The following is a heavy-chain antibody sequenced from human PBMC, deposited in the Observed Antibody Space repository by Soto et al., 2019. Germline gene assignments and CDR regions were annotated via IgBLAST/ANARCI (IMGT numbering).Heavy chain of an antibody. CDR2: IYWDDDN. D-gene: IGHD3-10*01. CDR3: AHRDRASGGLFDH. CDR1: GFSLSTSGVA. V-gene: IGHV2-5*02. J-gene: IGHJ4*02. Sequence: QITLKESGPTLVKPTQPLTLTCTFSGFSLSTSGVAVGWIRQSPGKALEWLSVIYWDDDNRSSPSLRNRLTITKDTSKNQVFLTMTNLDPVDTATYYCAHRDRASGGLFDHWGQGILVTVSS.